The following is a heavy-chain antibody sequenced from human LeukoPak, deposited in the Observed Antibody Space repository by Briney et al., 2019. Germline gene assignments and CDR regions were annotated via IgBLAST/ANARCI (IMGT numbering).Heavy chain of an antibody. Sequence: ASVKVSCKASGGTFSSYAISWVRQVPGQGLEWMGGIIPIFGTANYAQKFQGRVTITADESTSTAYMELSSLRSEDTAVYYCARGRGDYSSSWYEPFDYWGQGTLVTVSS. J-gene: IGHJ4*02. CDR2: IIPIFGTA. D-gene: IGHD6-13*01. V-gene: IGHV1-69*13. CDR3: ARGRGDYSSSWYEPFDY. CDR1: GGTFSSYA.